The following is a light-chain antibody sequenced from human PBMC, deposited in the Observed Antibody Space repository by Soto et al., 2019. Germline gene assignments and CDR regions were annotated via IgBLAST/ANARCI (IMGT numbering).Light chain of an antibody. CDR1: NSNIGAGYD. J-gene: IGLJ1*01. CDR3: QSYDSRLSAYV. Sequence: QSVLTQPPSVSGAPDQRVTISCTGSNSNIGAGYDVHWYLQLPGTAPKLLVYSNNNRPSGVPDRFSGSKSGTSASLAITGLQAEDEADYYCQSYDSRLSAYVFGTGTKVTVL. CDR2: SNN. V-gene: IGLV1-40*01.